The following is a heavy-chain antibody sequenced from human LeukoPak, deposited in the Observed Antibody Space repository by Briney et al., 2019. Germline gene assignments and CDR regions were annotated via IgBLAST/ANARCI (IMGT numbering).Heavy chain of an antibody. CDR1: GGSISTINYH. CDR3: ARVLGGYCSSTSCHRVSVSNYYYMDV. CDR2: VSYSEST. D-gene: IGHD2-2*01. J-gene: IGHJ6*03. V-gene: IGHV4-39*07. Sequence: SETLSLTCTVSGGSISTINYHWGWIRQPPGKDLEWIGSVSYSESTFYNPSLKSRVTISEDTSKNQFSLRLTSVTAADTAVYYCARVLGGYCSSTSCHRVSVSNYYYMDVWGKGTTVTVSS.